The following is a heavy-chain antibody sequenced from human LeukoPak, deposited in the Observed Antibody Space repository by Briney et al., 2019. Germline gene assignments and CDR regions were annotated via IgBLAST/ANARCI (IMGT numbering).Heavy chain of an antibody. V-gene: IGHV4-39*07. CDR2: IYYSGST. Sequence: PSETLSLTCTVSGGSISSSSYYWGWIRQPPGKGLEWIGSIYYSGSTYYNPSLKSRVTISVDTSKNQFSLKLSSVTAADTAVYYCASWEKYCSGGSCYSDNWGQGTLVTVSS. CDR1: GGSISSSSYY. J-gene: IGHJ4*02. CDR3: ASWEKYCSGGSCYSDN. D-gene: IGHD2-15*01.